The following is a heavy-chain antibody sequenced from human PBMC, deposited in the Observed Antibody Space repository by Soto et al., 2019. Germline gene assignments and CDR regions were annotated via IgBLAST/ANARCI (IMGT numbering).Heavy chain of an antibody. J-gene: IGHJ6*02. V-gene: IGHV4-31*03. Sequence: QVQLQESGPGLVKPSQTLSLTCTVSGGSISSGGYYWSWIRQHPGKGLEWIGYIYYSGSTYYNPSLKSRVTISVDTSTNQFSLKLSSVTAADTAVYYCARDSNYDFWSGYYTGLRGENGMDVWGQGTTVTVSS. CDR1: GGSISSGGYY. CDR2: IYYSGST. D-gene: IGHD3-3*01. CDR3: ARDSNYDFWSGYYTGLRGENGMDV.